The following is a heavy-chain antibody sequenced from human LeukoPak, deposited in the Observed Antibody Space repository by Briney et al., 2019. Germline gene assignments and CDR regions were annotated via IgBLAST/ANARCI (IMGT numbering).Heavy chain of an antibody. D-gene: IGHD3-10*01. J-gene: IGHJ6*03. CDR3: ATSGSTYYYGSGSYYYYMDV. V-gene: IGHV1-69*05. CDR2: IIPIFGTA. CDR1: GGTFSRYA. Sequence: ASVNVSCKASGGTFSRYAISWVRQAAGQGLEWMGGIIPIFGTANYAQKFQGRVTITTDESTSTAYMELSSLRSEDTAVYYCATSGSTYYYGSGSYYYYMDVWGKGTTVTVSS.